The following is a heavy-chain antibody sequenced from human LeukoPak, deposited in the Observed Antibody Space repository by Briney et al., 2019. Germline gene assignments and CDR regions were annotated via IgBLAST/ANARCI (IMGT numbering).Heavy chain of an antibody. CDR3: ARGDTPGTDY. CDR1: GGSISSYY. Sequence: SETLSLTCTVSGGSISSYYWSWIRQPPGKGLEWIGYIFYRGGTNYNPSLTSRVTISVDTSKNQFSLKLNSVTAADTAVYYCARGDTPGTDYWGQGALVTVSS. CDR2: IFYRGGT. J-gene: IGHJ4*02. V-gene: IGHV4-59*01.